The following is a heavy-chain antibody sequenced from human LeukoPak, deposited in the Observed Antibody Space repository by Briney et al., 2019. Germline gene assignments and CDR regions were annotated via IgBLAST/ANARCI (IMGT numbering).Heavy chain of an antibody. Sequence: GGSLRLSCAASGFTFSTYAMHWVRQAPGKGLEWVAVVSYDGGNKYYADSVKGRFTISRDNSKNTLYLQMNSLRAEDTAVYYRARRIDMQVAAGIDYWGQGTLVTVSS. CDR2: VSYDGGNK. D-gene: IGHD6-13*01. V-gene: IGHV3-30*04. J-gene: IGHJ4*02. CDR1: GFTFSTYA. CDR3: ARRIDMQVAAGIDY.